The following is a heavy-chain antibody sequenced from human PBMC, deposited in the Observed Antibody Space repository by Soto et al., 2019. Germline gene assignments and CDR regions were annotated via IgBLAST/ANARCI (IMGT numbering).Heavy chain of an antibody. CDR3: ARGKDYYDSSGYYSYYFDG. V-gene: IGHV4-59*01. CDR2: ISHTGST. J-gene: IGHJ4*02. CDR1: GGSISSYY. Sequence: SETLSLTCTVSGGSISSYYWSWIRQPPGKGLEWIGYISHTGSTNYNPSLKSRVTISVDTSKNQFSLKLSSVTAADTAVCYCARGKDYYDSSGYYSYYFDGWGQGTRVTVSS. D-gene: IGHD3-22*01.